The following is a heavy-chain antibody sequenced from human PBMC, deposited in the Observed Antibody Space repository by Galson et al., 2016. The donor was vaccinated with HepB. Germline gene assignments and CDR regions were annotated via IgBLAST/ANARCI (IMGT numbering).Heavy chain of an antibody. J-gene: IGHJ4*02. CDR2: ISGSGGTT. D-gene: IGHD5-18*01. Sequence: LEWVSSISGSGGTTYYADSVKGRFTISRDKSKNTLYLQMNSLRGEDTAVYYCAKDLDGYTYGYSYSDHWGQGTLVTVSS. V-gene: IGHV3-23*01. CDR3: AKDLDGYTYGYSYSDH.